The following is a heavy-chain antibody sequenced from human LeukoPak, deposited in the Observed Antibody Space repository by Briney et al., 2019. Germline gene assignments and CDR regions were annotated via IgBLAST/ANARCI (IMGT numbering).Heavy chain of an antibody. CDR1: GYTFTSYY. CDR3: ARGTLWYYDSSGYYFGRSHYYFDY. Sequence: ASVKVSCKASGYTFTSYYMHWVRQAPGQGLEWMGIINPSGGGTSYAQKFQGRVTMTRDTSTSTVYMEPSSLRSEDTAVYYCARGTLWYYDSSGYYFGRSHYYFDYWGQGTLVTVSS. D-gene: IGHD3-22*01. J-gene: IGHJ4*02. CDR2: INPSGGGT. V-gene: IGHV1-46*01.